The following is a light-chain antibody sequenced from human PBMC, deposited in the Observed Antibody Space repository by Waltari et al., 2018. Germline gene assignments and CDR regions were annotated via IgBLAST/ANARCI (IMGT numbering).Light chain of an antibody. Sequence: VVLTQSPVTLSLSPGETATLSCRASQTIGTYLAWYQHKLGQSPRLPIYDAATRATGIPARFSGSGSGTDFTLTISGLVAEDSAFYYCQQRYNWPPLTFGGGTKVQTK. V-gene: IGKV3-11*01. CDR3: QQRYNWPPLT. CDR2: DAA. CDR1: QTIGTY. J-gene: IGKJ4*01.